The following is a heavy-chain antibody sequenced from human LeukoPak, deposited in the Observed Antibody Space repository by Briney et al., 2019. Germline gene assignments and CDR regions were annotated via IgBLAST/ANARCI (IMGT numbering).Heavy chain of an antibody. CDR2: ISSSSSTI. CDR3: ARYYYDDSGYYAGAY. Sequence: GGSLRLSCAASGFTFSNAWMNWVRQAPGKGLEWVSYISSSSSTIYYADSVKGRFTISRDNAKNSLYLQMNSLRAEDTAVYYCARYYYDDSGYYAGAYWGQGTLVTVSS. J-gene: IGHJ4*02. V-gene: IGHV3-48*04. CDR1: GFTFSNAW. D-gene: IGHD3-22*01.